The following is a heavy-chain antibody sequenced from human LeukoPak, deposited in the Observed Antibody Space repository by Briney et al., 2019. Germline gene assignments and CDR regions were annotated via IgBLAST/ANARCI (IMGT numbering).Heavy chain of an antibody. CDR2: ISTNGGST. Sequence: GGSLRLSCAASGFTFSSYAMHWVRQAPGKGLEYVSGISTNGGSTYYADSVKGRFTISRDISKNTLYLQMNSLRAEDTAVYYCARVLSGRGSLYDYYYYMDVWGKGTTVTISS. V-gene: IGHV3-64*02. D-gene: IGHD3-10*01. J-gene: IGHJ6*03. CDR3: ARVLSGRGSLYDYYYYMDV. CDR1: GFTFSSYA.